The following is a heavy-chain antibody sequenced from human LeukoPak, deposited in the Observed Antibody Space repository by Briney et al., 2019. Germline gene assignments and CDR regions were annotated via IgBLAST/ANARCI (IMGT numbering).Heavy chain of an antibody. V-gene: IGHV3-21*01. CDR3: ARDFGDYGDPFDY. CDR2: ISSSSSYI. CDR1: GFTFSSYS. Sequence: GGSLRLSCAASGFTFSSYSMNWVRQAPGKGLEWVSSISSSSSYIDYADSVKGRFTISRDNAKNSLYLQMNSLRAEDTAVYYCARDFGDYGDPFDYWGQGTLVTVSS. D-gene: IGHD4-17*01. J-gene: IGHJ4*02.